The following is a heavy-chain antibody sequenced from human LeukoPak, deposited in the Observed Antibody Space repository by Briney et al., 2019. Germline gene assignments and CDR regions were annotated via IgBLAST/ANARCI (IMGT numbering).Heavy chain of an antibody. D-gene: IGHD2-2*01. CDR3: ARNLIVVVPAANIDYWYSVLMF. CDR1: GGSFSGYY. Sequence: SETLSLTCAVYGGSFSGYYWSWIRQPPGKGLEWIGEVNHSGSTNYNPSLKSRVTISVDTSKNQFSLKLSSVTAADTAVYYCARNLIVVVPAANIDYWYSVLMFWGKGTTVVVS. V-gene: IGHV4-34*01. CDR2: VNHSGST. J-gene: IGHJ6*03.